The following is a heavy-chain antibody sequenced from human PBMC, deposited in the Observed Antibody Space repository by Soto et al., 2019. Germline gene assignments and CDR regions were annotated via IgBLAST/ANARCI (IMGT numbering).Heavy chain of an antibody. Sequence: QLRLQESGPGLVKPSETLSLICSVTGASTSSDYWSWIRQPAGKGLEWIGRIYITGNTNYNPSLWGRVTMALGTSTNQVSPKLAPVTAADPAVYYWSKEVSYRNYGGTSNRLDPWGQGTLVTVS. CDR1: GASTSSDY. V-gene: IGHV4-4*07. J-gene: IGHJ5*02. CDR3: SKEVSYRNYGGTSNRLDP. D-gene: IGHD4-4*01. CDR2: IYITGNT.